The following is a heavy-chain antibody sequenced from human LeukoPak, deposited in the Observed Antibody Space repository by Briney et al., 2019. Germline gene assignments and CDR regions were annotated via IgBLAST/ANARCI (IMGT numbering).Heavy chain of an antibody. CDR1: GYSISSGYY. CDR3: ARAPTIDSSGYPFDY. D-gene: IGHD3-22*01. Sequence: SETLFLTCTVSGYSISSGYYWGWIRQPPGKGLEWIGSIYHSGSTYYNPSLKSRVTISVDTSKNQFSLKLSSVTAADTAVYYCARAPTIDSSGYPFDYWGQGTLVTVSA. J-gene: IGHJ4*02. V-gene: IGHV4-38-2*02. CDR2: IYHSGST.